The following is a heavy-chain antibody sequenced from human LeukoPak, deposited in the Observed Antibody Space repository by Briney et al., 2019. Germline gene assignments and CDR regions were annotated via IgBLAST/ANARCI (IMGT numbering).Heavy chain of an antibody. V-gene: IGHV3-23*01. D-gene: IGHD4-23*01. J-gene: IGHJ4*02. Sequence: PGGSLRLSCAASGFTFTTYDMNWVRQAPGKGLEWVSAINDGGYNTYYADSVRGRFTISRDNARNTLYLQMNSLRAEDTAVYYCAKKETVVSPGNYFDNWGRGTLVTVSS. CDR1: GFTFTTYD. CDR2: INDGGYNT. CDR3: AKKETVVSPGNYFDN.